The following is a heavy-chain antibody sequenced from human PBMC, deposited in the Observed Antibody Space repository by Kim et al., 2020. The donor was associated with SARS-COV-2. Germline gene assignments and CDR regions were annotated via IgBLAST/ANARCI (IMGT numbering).Heavy chain of an antibody. CDR1: GFTFSTYS. Sequence: GGSLRLSCAASGFTFSTYSMNWVRQAPGKGLEWVSSISSSSSYISYADSVKGRFTISRDNAKNSLYLQMNSLRAEDTAVYYCARGDYCPNGVCHNHGMDVWGQGTTVTVSS. CDR3: ARGDYCPNGVCHNHGMDV. V-gene: IGHV3-21*01. J-gene: IGHJ6*02. CDR2: ISSSSSYI. D-gene: IGHD2-8*01.